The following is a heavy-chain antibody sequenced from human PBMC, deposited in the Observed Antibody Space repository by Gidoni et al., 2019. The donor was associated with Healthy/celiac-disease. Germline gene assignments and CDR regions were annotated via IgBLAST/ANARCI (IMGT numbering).Heavy chain of an antibody. CDR3: ARDRDTMVRGVNAFDY. Sequence: QVQLVQSGAAVKKPGSSVKVSCKASGGTFSSYAISWVRQAPGQGLEWMGRIIPILGIANYAQKFQGRVTITADKSTSTAYMELSSLRSEDTAVYYCARDRDTMVRGVNAFDYWGQGTLVTVSS. CDR1: GGTFSSYA. D-gene: IGHD3-10*01. CDR2: IIPILGIA. V-gene: IGHV1-69*09. J-gene: IGHJ4*02.